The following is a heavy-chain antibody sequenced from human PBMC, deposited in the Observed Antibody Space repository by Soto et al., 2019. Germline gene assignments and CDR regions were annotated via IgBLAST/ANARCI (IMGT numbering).Heavy chain of an antibody. D-gene: IGHD3-3*01. CDR2: LYWDADR. Sequence: QITLNESGHTQMKPRQLLTLTCPFSGFSLTTSAVDIVWISHCPGNAPEFLPLLYWDADRRYYPSLKSRLTITKHTSKHQVVLTMADLDPSDTSNYYCAHRVLSTFFVLVTTTAIYFDFWGQGTPVAVSS. V-gene: IGHV2-5*02. CDR3: AHRVLSTFFVLVTTTAIYFDF. CDR1: GFSLTTSAVD. J-gene: IGHJ4*02.